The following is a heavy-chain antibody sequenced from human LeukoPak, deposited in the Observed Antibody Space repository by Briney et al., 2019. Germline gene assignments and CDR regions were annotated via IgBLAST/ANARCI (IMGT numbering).Heavy chain of an antibody. D-gene: IGHD3-9*01. CDR1: GFTFSSYA. J-gene: IGHJ3*02. CDR2: IRGSGETT. V-gene: IGHV3-23*01. CDR3: AKGRYYDSGNAFDI. Sequence: GSLRLSCAASGFTFSSYAINWVRQAPGRGLEWVSVIRGSGETTYYADSVKGRFPISRDNSKNTLYLQMNSLRAEDTAVYYCAKGRYYDSGNAFDIWGQGTVVTVSS.